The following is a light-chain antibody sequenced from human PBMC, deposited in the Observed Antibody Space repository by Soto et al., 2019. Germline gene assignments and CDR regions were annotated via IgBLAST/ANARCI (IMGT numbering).Light chain of an antibody. CDR1: QSVGSY. J-gene: IGKJ5*01. CDR3: QQRSNWPKSIT. Sequence: EIVLTQSPGTLSLSPGERATLSCRASQSVGSYLAWYQQKPGQAPRLLVYDASKRATGTPGRFSGSGSGTDFTLTISSLEPEDFAVYYCQQRSNWPKSITFGQGTRLEVK. CDR2: DAS. V-gene: IGKV3-11*01.